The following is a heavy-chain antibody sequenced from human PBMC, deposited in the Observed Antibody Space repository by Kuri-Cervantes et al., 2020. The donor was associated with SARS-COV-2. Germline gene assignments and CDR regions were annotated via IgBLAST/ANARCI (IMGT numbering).Heavy chain of an antibody. J-gene: IGHJ5*02. Sequence: GESLKISCAASGFTFSSYAMRWVRQAPGKGLEWVAVISYDGSNRYYADSVKGRFTISRDNSKNTLYLQMNSLRAEDTAVYYCARDPKLGLPPAWGQGTLVTVSS. D-gene: IGHD1-7*01. CDR1: GFTFSSYA. CDR2: ISYDGSNR. CDR3: ARDPKLGLPPA. V-gene: IGHV3-30-3*01.